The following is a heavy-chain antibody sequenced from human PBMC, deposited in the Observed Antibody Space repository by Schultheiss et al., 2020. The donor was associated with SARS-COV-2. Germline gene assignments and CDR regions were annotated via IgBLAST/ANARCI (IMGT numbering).Heavy chain of an antibody. J-gene: IGHJ6*02. CDR2: ISSSGSTI. CDR3: AREGPDYGDYFSFGMDV. Sequence: GGSLRLSCVASGFTFDDYAIHWVRQAPGKGLEWVSYISSSGSTIYYADSVKGRFTISRDNAKNSLYLQMNSLRAEDTAVYYCAREGPDYGDYFSFGMDVWGQGTAVTVSS. D-gene: IGHD4-17*01. CDR1: GFTFDDYA. V-gene: IGHV3-48*03.